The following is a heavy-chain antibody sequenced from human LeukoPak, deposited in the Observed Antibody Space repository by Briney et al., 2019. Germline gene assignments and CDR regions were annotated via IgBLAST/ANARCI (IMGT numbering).Heavy chain of an antibody. D-gene: IGHD6-13*01. V-gene: IGHV3-64*01. J-gene: IGHJ5*02. CDR2: ISNNGGST. CDR1: GFSFSSYA. Sequence: GGSLRLSCAASGFSFSSYAMHWVRQAPGKGLEYVSAISNNGGSTYYANSVKGRFTISRDNSKNTLYLQMGSLRAEDMAVYYCARSSHSSSWYREGWFDPWGQGTLVTVSS. CDR3: ARSSHSSSWYREGWFDP.